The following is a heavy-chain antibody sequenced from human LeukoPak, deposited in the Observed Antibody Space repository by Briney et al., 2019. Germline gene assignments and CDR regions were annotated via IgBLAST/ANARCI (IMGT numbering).Heavy chain of an antibody. J-gene: IGHJ4*02. D-gene: IGHD3-22*01. CDR1: GFTVSSSY. Sequence: GGSLRLSCGASGFTVSSSYMNGVRQSPGKGLEWVSVIYSDGRTYYADSVKGRFTISRDNSKNTLYLQMSSLRAEDTAVYYCARDLTGLGGYYFDYWGQGTLVTVSS. CDR2: IYSDGRT. CDR3: ARDLTGLGGYYFDY. V-gene: IGHV3-66*01.